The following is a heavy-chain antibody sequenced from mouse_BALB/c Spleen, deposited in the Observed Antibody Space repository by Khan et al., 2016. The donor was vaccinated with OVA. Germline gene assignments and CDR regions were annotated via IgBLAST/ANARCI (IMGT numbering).Heavy chain of an antibody. D-gene: IGHD2-10*01. CDR2: INTHTGEP. Sequence: QIQLVQSGPELMKPGETVKISCKASGHTFTNYGMNWVKQAPGKGLKWMGCINTHTGEPTYADSFNVRFALTLDTSASTAFLQINNLTNEDTATYFCARPPYFAYVLDNWGQGTSVTVSS. V-gene: IGHV9-3-1*01. CDR1: GHTFTNYG. CDR3: ARPPYFAYVLDN. J-gene: IGHJ4*01.